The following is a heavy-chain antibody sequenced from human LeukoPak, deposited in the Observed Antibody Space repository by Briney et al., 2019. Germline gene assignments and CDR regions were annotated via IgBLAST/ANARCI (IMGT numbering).Heavy chain of an antibody. D-gene: IGHD6-19*01. J-gene: IGHJ4*02. CDR1: GGSISSSSYY. CDR2: IYYCGTI. CDR3: ARQGPMWLDRTRFHY. V-gene: IGHV4-39*01. Sequence: SETLSLTCTVSGGSISSSSYYGGWIRQPPAKGGELFGSIYYCGTIYYNPSLKSRATICKDPPNNLFSLKLSSVTAADTAVYYCARQGPMWLDRTRFHYWGQGTLVTVSS.